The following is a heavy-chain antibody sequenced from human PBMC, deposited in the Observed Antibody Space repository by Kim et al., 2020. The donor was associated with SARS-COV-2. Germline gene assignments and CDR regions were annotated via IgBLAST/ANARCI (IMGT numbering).Heavy chain of an antibody. CDR3: TTDGAIAVANGGDFDY. CDR2: IKSKTDGGTT. D-gene: IGHD6-19*01. Sequence: GGSLRHSCAASGFTFSNAWMSWVRQAPGKGLEWVGRIKSKTDGGTTDYAAPVTGRFTISRDDSKNTLNLQMNSLKTEDTAVYYCTTDGAIAVANGGDFDYWGQGTLVTVSS. CDR1: GFTFSNAW. J-gene: IGHJ4*02. V-gene: IGHV3-15*01.